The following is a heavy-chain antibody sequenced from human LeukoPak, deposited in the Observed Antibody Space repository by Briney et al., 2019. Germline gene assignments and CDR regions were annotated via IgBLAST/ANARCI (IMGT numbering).Heavy chain of an antibody. CDR3: ARDYRAYYDILTGYRLMP. J-gene: IGHJ5*02. CDR2: INPSGGST. Sequence: ASVKVSCKASGYTFTNYYMHWVGQAPGQGLEWMGIINPSGGSTSYAQKFQGRVTMTRDTSTSTVYMELSSLRSEDTAVYYCARDYRAYYDILTGYRLMPWGQGTLVTVSS. V-gene: IGHV1-46*01. CDR1: GYTFTNYY. D-gene: IGHD3-9*01.